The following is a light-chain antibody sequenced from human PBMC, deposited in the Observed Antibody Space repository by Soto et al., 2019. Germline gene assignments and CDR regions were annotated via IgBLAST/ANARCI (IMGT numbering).Light chain of an antibody. J-gene: IGKJ1*01. CDR3: QQYGTSPWT. CDR1: QSIGST. CDR2: IAS. Sequence: EVVLTQSPAILSLSPGERATLSCRASQSIGSTLAWYQQRSGQAPRLLIYIASRRATGIPDRFSGSGSGTDFTLTINRLEPEDFAVYYCQQYGTSPWTFGQGTKVEIK. V-gene: IGKV3-20*01.